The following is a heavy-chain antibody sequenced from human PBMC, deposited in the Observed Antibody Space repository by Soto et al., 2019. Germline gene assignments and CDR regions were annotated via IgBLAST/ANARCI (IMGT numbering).Heavy chain of an antibody. CDR3: AAERLVRGVIEDYYYYMDV. CDR1: GFTFTSSA. J-gene: IGHJ6*03. D-gene: IGHD3-10*01. V-gene: IGHV1-58*02. Sequence: SVKVSCKASGFTFTSSAMQWVRQARGQRLEWIGWIVVGSGNTNYAQKFQERVTITRDMSTSTAYMELSSLRSEDTAVYYCAAERLVRGVIEDYYYYMDVWGKGTTVTVSS. CDR2: IVVGSGNT.